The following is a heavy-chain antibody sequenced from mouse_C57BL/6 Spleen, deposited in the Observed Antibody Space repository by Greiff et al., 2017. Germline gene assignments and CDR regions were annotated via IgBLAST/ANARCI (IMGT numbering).Heavy chain of an antibody. Sequence: QFQLQQSGAELVRPGSSVKLSCKASGYTFTSYWMHWVKQRPIQGLEWIGNIDPSDSETHYNQKFKDKATLTVDKSSSTAYMQLSSLTSEDSAVYYCARGGYDFDYWGQDTTLTVSS. D-gene: IGHD3-1*01. CDR3: ARGGYDFDY. CDR2: IDPSDSET. J-gene: IGHJ2*01. CDR1: GYTFTSYW. V-gene: IGHV1-52*01.